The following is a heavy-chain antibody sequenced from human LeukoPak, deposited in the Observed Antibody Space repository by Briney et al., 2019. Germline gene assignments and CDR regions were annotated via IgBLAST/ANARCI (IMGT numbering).Heavy chain of an antibody. CDR2: IYYSGST. V-gene: IGHV4-39*01. CDR1: GGSISSSSYY. Sequence: SETPSLTCTVSGGSISSSSYYWGWIRQPPGKGLEWIGSIYYSGSTYYNPSLKSRVTISVDTSKNQFSLKLSPVTAADTAVYYCARRTQNLRYFDWLVGYYFDYWGQGTLVTVSS. CDR3: ARRTQNLRYFDWLVGYYFDY. J-gene: IGHJ4*02. D-gene: IGHD3-9*01.